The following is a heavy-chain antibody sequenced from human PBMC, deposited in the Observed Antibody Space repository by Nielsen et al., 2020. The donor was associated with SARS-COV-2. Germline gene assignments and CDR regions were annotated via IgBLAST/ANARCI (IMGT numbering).Heavy chain of an antibody. CDR1: GFIFSSSA. J-gene: IGHJ5*02. V-gene: IGHV3-23*01. D-gene: IGHD5-18*01. CDR2: ISSSGGSPRGGST. Sequence: GESLKISCAASGFIFSSSAITWVRQAPGKALEWVSSISSSGGSPRGGSTLYADSVKGRFTISRDSSKNTVYLQMNSLRAEDTAVYYCAKVTGYTFDPWGQGTLVTVSS. CDR3: AKVTGYTFDP.